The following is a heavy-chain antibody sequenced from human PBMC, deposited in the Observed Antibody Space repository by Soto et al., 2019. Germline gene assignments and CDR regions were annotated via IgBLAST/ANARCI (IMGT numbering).Heavy chain of an antibody. CDR2: INPNSGGT. CDR3: ARGGYNWNKSTVYYYYGMDV. J-gene: IGHJ6*02. Sequence: ASVKVSCKASGYTFTGYYMHWVRQAPGQGLEWMGWINPNSGGTNYAQKFQGRVTMTRDTSISTAYMELSRPRSDDTAVYYCARGGYNWNKSTVYYYYGMDVWGQGTTVTVSS. CDR1: GYTFTGYY. D-gene: IGHD1-20*01. V-gene: IGHV1-2*02.